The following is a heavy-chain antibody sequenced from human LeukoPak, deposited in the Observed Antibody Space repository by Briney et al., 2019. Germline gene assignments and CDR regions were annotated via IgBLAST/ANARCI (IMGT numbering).Heavy chain of an antibody. Sequence: SETLSLTCTVSGGSISSYYWSWIRQPPGKGLEWIGYTYYSGSTNYNPSLKSRVTISVDTSKNQFSLKLSSVTAADTAVCYCARQSTGDSSGYYYAFWFDPWGQGTLVTVSS. D-gene: IGHD3-22*01. CDR1: GGSISSYY. CDR3: ARQSTGDSSGYYYAFWFDP. J-gene: IGHJ5*02. V-gene: IGHV4-59*08. CDR2: TYYSGST.